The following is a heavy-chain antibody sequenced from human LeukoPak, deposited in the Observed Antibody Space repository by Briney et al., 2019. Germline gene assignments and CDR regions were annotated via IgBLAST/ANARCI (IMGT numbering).Heavy chain of an antibody. J-gene: IGHJ4*02. CDR3: ARFGAGFDY. D-gene: IGHD1-14*01. V-gene: IGHV4-34*01. CDR2: INHSGST. Sequence: SETLSLTCAVYGGSFSGYYWSWIRQPPGKELEWIGEINHSGSTNYNPSLKSRVTISVDTSKNQFSLKLSSVTAADTAVYYCARFGAGFDYWGQGTLVTVSS. CDR1: GGSFSGYY.